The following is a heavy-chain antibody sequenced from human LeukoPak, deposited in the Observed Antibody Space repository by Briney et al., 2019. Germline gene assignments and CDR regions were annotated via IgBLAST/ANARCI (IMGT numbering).Heavy chain of an antibody. CDR3: AKDWSGNYNWSDP. V-gene: IGHV3-23*01. CDR1: GFTFSSYA. CDR2: FSGSGGNT. J-gene: IGHJ5*02. Sequence: GGSLRLSYAASGFTFSSYAMSWVRQAPGKGLEWVSTFSGSGGNTYYADSVKGRFTISRDNSKNTLYLQMNSLRAEDTAVYYCAKDWSGNYNWSDPWGQGTLVTVSS. D-gene: IGHD3-3*01.